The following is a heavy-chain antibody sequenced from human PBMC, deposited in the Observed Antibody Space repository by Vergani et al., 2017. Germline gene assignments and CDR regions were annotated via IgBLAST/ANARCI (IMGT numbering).Heavy chain of an antibody. CDR2: IIPIFGTA. D-gene: IGHD2-21*02. Sequence: QGQLAQSGAEVKKPGSSVKVSCKASGGTFSSYAISWVRQAPGQGLEWMGRIIPIFGTANYAQKFQGRVTITADESTSTAYMELSSLRSEDTAVYYCARGALTYGGGDCYSLYFDYWGQGTLVTVSS. V-gene: IGHV1-69*13. CDR3: ARGALTYGGGDCYSLYFDY. CDR1: GGTFSSYA. J-gene: IGHJ4*02.